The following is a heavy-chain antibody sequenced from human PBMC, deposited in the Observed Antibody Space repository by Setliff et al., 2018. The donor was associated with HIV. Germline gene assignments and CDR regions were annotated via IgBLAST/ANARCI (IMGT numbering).Heavy chain of an antibody. Sequence: PSETLSLTCTVSGDSIRGYYWSWVRQPPGKGLEWMGYVFYTGFAAYNPSLKSRLTISVDTSKSQFSLPLTSVTAADTAVYYCARQMPIPGIAITPVDYWGQGALVTVSS. D-gene: IGHD5-12*01. CDR1: GDSIRGYY. V-gene: IGHV4-59*08. CDR2: VFYTGFA. J-gene: IGHJ4*02. CDR3: ARQMPIPGIAITPVDY.